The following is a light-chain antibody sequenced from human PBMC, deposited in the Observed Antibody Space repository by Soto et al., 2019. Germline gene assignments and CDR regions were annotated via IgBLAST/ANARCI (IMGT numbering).Light chain of an antibody. CDR3: GTWDSSLSAVV. Sequence: QSVLTQPPSVSAAPGQKVTISCSGSSSNIGNNYVSWYQQLPGTAPKLLIYDNNKRPSGIPDRFSGSKSGTSATLGITGLQTGAEADYYCGTWDSSLSAVVFGGGTKPTV. V-gene: IGLV1-51*01. CDR2: DNN. CDR1: SSNIGNNY. J-gene: IGLJ2*01.